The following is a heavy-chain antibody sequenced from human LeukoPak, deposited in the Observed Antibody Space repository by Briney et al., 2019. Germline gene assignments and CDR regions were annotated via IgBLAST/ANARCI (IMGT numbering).Heavy chain of an antibody. V-gene: IGHV4-59*01. CDR1: NGSISSYY. CDR2: IYYSGST. CDR3: ARERWFDI. J-gene: IGHJ3*02. D-gene: IGHD4-23*01. Sequence: SETLSLTCTVSNGSISSYYWNWIRQPPGKGLEWIGYIYYSGSTNYNPSLKSRVTISLDTSKNQFSLKLPSVTAADTAVYYCARERWFDIWGQGTMVTVSS.